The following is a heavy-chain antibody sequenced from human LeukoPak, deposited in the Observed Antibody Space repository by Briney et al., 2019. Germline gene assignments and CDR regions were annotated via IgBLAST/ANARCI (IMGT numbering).Heavy chain of an antibody. D-gene: IGHD3-22*01. Sequence: ASVKVSCKASGYTFTSYGISWVRQAPGQGLEWMGWISAYNGNTNYAQKLQGRVTMTTDTSTSTAYMELRSLRSDDTAVYYCARMDSSGYYGPRNDYWGQGTLVTVSS. V-gene: IGHV1-18*01. J-gene: IGHJ4*02. CDR3: ARMDSSGYYGPRNDY. CDR2: ISAYNGNT. CDR1: GYTFTSYG.